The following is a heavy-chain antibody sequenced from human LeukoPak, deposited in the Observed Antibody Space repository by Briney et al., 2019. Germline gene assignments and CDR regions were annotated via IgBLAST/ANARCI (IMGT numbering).Heavy chain of an antibody. CDR2: IWYDGSNK. CDR1: GFTFSSYG. CDR3: ARDSYYYDSSGYYFPNRDLDY. Sequence: PVRSLRLSCAASGFTFSSYGMHWVRQAPGKGLEWVAVIWYDGSNKYYADSVKGRFTISRDNSKNTLYLQMNSLRAEDTAVYYCARDSYYYDSSGYYFPNRDLDYWGQGTLVTVSS. J-gene: IGHJ4*02. V-gene: IGHV3-33*01. D-gene: IGHD3-22*01.